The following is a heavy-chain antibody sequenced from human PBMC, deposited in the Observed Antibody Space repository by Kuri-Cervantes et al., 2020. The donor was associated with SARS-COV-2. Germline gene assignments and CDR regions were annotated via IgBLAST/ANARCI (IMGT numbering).Heavy chain of an antibody. Sequence: ASVKVSCKVSGYTLTELSMHWVRQAPGKGLEWMGGFDPEDGETIYAQKFQGRVTMTEDTSTDTAYMELSSLRSEDTAVYYCATDSYYYYYMDVWGKGTTVTVSS. J-gene: IGHJ6*03. CDR1: GYTLTELS. CDR2: FDPEDGET. CDR3: ATDSYYYYYMDV. V-gene: IGHV1-24*01.